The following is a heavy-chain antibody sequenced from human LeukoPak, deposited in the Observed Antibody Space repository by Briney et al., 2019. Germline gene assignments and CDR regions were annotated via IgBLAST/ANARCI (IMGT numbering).Heavy chain of an antibody. CDR2: IIPILGIA. CDR1: GGTFSSYA. J-gene: IGHJ4*02. V-gene: IGHV1-69*04. Sequence: SVTVSCKASGGTFSSYAISWVRQAPGQGLEWMGRIIPILGIANYAQKFQGRVTITADKSTSTAYMELSSLRSEDTAVYYCARGLGGSGPNYWGQGTLVTVSS. D-gene: IGHD1-26*01. CDR3: ARGLGGSGPNY.